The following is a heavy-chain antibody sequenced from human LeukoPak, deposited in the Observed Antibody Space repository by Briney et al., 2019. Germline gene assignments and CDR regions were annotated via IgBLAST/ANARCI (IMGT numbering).Heavy chain of an antibody. Sequence: SVKVSCKASGFTFTSSAMQWVRQARGQRLEWIGWIVVGSGNTNYAQKFQERVTITRDMSTSTAYMELSSLRSEDTAVYYCAALNYYDFWSGPNPYYMDVWGKGTTVTVSS. J-gene: IGHJ6*03. CDR3: AALNYYDFWSGPNPYYMDV. D-gene: IGHD3-3*01. CDR1: GFTFTSSA. CDR2: IVVGSGNT. V-gene: IGHV1-58*02.